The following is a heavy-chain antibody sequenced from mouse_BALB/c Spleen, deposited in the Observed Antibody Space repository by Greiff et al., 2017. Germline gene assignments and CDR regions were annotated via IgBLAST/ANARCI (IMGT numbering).Heavy chain of an antibody. CDR1: GFTFSSDA. J-gene: IGHJ3*01. D-gene: IGHD1-1*01. Sequence: EVQVVESGGGLVKPGGSLKLSCAASGFTFSSDAMSWVRQSPEKRLEWVAEISSGGSYTYYPDTVTGRFTISRDNAKNTLYLEMSSLRSEDTALYYCAREGVLRGFAYWGQGTLVTVSA. CDR3: AREGVLRGFAY. CDR2: ISSGGSYT. V-gene: IGHV5-9-4*01.